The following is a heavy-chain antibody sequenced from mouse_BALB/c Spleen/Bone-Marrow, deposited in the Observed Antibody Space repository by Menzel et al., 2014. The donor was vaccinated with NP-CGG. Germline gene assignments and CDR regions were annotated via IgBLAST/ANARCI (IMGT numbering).Heavy chain of an antibody. V-gene: IGHV5-6-3*01. Sequence: DVKLVESGGGLVPPGVSLKLSCAASGFTFSNYGMSWVRQTPDKRLELVATINGNGGSTYYPDSVKGRFTISRDTAKNTLYLQMSSLKSEETAMYYCVRGNYGNYVDYCDFWGQGTTLTVSS. J-gene: IGHJ2*01. CDR2: INGNGGST. D-gene: IGHD2-1*01. CDR1: GFTFSNYG. CDR3: VRGNYGNYVDYCDF.